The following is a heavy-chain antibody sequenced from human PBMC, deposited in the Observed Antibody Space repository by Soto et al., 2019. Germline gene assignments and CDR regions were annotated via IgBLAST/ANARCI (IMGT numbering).Heavy chain of an antibody. D-gene: IGHD3-10*01. CDR3: AHYGADWYFDL. V-gene: IGHV4-30-4*01. CDR1: GGSISSGDYY. Sequence: TLSLTCTVSGGSISSGDYYWSWIRQPPGKGLEWIGYIYYSGSTYYNPSLKSRVTISVDTSKNQLSLKLSSVTAADTAVYYCAHYGADWYFDLWGRGTLVTVSS. J-gene: IGHJ2*01. CDR2: IYYSGST.